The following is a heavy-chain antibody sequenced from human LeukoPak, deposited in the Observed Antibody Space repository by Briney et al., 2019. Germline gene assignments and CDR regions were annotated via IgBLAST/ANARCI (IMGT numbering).Heavy chain of an antibody. J-gene: IGHJ4*02. V-gene: IGHV3-15*01. Sequence: PGGSLRLSCAASGFTFSGAWMSWVRQAPGKGLEWVGRIKSKTNGETVDYGAPVKGRFNISRDDSKNTVFQQMNSLKTEDTAVYYCSTAYGGSGSDWGQGTLVTVSS. CDR3: STAYGGSGSD. D-gene: IGHD3-10*01. CDR1: GFTFSGAW. CDR2: IKSKTNGETV.